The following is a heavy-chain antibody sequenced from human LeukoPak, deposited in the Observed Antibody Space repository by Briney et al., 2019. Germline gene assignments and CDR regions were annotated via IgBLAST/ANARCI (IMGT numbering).Heavy chain of an antibody. V-gene: IGHV4-59*01. CDR2: IHDSGST. CDR1: GGSISSYY. J-gene: IGHJ4*02. D-gene: IGHD2-15*01. Sequence: SETLSLTCTVSGGSISSYYWSWIRQPPGKGLEWIGYIHDSGSTNYNPYLKSRVTISVDTSKNRFSLKLYSVTAADTAVYYCARDRREQYCSGGSCYSALGFFDYWGQGTLVTVSS. CDR3: ARDRREQYCSGGSCYSALGFFDY.